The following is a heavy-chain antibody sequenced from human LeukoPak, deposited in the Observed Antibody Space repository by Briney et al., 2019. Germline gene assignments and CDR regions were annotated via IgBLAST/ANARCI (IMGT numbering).Heavy chain of an antibody. Sequence: ASVKVSCKASGYTFTSYYMHWARQAPGQGLEWMGIINPSGGSTSYAQKFQGRVTITADKSTSTAYMELSSLRSEDTAVYYCARDDSSGYYDHWYFDLWGRGTLVTVSS. D-gene: IGHD3-22*01. J-gene: IGHJ2*01. V-gene: IGHV1-46*01. CDR1: GYTFTSYY. CDR3: ARDDSSGYYDHWYFDL. CDR2: INPSGGST.